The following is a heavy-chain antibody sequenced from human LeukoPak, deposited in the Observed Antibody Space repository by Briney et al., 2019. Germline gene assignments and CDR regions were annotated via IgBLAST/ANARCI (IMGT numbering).Heavy chain of an antibody. CDR3: AREAGASSFRPLDC. CDR1: GGSISSGGYS. Sequence: PSETLSLTCAVSGGSISSGGYSWSWIRQPPGKGLEWIGYIYHSGSTYYNPSLKSRVTISVDRSKNQFSVRLSSVTAADTTMYYCAREAGASSFRPLDCWGQGVLVSVSS. J-gene: IGHJ4*02. CDR2: IYHSGST. D-gene: IGHD1-26*01. V-gene: IGHV4-30-2*01.